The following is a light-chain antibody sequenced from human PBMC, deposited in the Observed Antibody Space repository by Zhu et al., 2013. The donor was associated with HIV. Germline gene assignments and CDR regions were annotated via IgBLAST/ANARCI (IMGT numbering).Light chain of an antibody. CDR1: QSISTN. J-gene: IGKJ1*01. V-gene: IGKV3-15*01. Sequence: IVLTQSPDLLSVSPGDRATLSCRASQSISTNLAWYQQKPGQPPRLLIFGASTRATGVSARFSGSGSGTDFTLTVSSLQSEDFAVYYCHQYNNWPSFGQGTKVEIK. CDR3: HQYNNWPS. CDR2: GAS.